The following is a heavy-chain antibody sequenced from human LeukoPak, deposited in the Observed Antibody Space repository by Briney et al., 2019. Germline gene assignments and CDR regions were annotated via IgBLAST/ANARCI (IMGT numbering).Heavy chain of an antibody. V-gene: IGHV3-33*03. Sequence: GRSLRLSCAASGFTFSSYGMHWVRQAPGKGLEWVAVIWNDGSIEYYANSVKGRFAISRDNSKNTLYLQMNSLRAEDTAVYYCASHSTGWNLGYWGHGTLVTVSS. CDR2: IWNDGSIE. CDR1: GFTFSSYG. D-gene: IGHD6-19*01. CDR3: ASHSTGWNLGY. J-gene: IGHJ4*01.